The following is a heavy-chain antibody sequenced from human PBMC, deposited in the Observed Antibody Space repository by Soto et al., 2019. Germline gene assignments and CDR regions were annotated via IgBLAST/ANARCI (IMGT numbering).Heavy chain of an antibody. CDR3: ATHDYGDTGL. D-gene: IGHD4-17*01. Sequence: SVKVSCKASGGTFSSYAISWVRQAPGQGLEWMGGIIPIFGTANYAQKFQGRVTITADESTSAAYMELSSLRPEDTAVYYCATHDYGDTGLWGQGTLVTVSS. CDR1: GGTFSSYA. J-gene: IGHJ4*02. CDR2: IIPIFGTA. V-gene: IGHV1-69*13.